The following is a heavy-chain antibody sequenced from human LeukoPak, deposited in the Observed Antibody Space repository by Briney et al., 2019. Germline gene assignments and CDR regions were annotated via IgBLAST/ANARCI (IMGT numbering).Heavy chain of an antibody. J-gene: IGHJ3*01. D-gene: IGHD3-22*01. CDR3: ARGTGAYYYL. Sequence: TSGTLSLTCTVSGGSISDYYWSWIRQPPGKGLEWIGYIYYSGSTKYNPYLKSRVTISIDTSKNQFSLKLSSVTAADTALYYCARGTGAYYYLWGQGTMVTVSS. CDR2: IYYSGST. CDR1: GGSISDYY. V-gene: IGHV4-59*01.